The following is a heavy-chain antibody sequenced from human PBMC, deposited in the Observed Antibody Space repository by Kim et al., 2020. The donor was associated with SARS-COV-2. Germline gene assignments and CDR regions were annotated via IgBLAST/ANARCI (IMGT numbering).Heavy chain of an antibody. J-gene: IGHJ3*02. Sequence: PSFQGQVTISADKSISTAYLQWSSLKASDTAMYYCARSRWTVGSPDAFDIWGQGTMVTVSS. D-gene: IGHD3-16*01. CDR3: ARSRWTVGSPDAFDI. V-gene: IGHV5-51*01.